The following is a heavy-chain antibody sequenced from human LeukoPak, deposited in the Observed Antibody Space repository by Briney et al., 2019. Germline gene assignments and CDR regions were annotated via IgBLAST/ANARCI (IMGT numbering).Heavy chain of an antibody. CDR3: ARVKARYFDWLSSRYGMDV. CDR2: MNPSSGNT. CDR1: GYTFTSD. Sequence: GASVKVSCKASGYTFTSDINWVRQATGQGLEWMGWMNPSSGNTDYAPKFQGRVTMTRDISIRTAYMELSSLRSEDTAVYYCARVKARYFDWLSSRYGMDVWGQGTTVTVSS. J-gene: IGHJ6*02. D-gene: IGHD3-9*01. V-gene: IGHV1-8*01.